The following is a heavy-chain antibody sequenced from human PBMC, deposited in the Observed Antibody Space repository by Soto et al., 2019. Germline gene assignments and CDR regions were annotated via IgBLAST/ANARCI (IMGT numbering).Heavy chain of an antibody. J-gene: IGHJ4*02. Sequence: PGESLKISCQCSGYTFSNFWIGWVRQLPGQGLEWMGIIYPGDHETRYSPSFLGKVTISAETSINTAYLQWSSLEASDSAFYFCARSPRSSPYFDFWGQGXLVTVYS. D-gene: IGHD6-13*01. V-gene: IGHV5-51*01. CDR1: GYTFSNFW. CDR2: IYPGDHET. CDR3: ARSPRSSPYFDF.